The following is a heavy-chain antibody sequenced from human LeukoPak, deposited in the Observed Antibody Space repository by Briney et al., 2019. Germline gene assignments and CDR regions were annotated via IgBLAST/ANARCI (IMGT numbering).Heavy chain of an antibody. J-gene: IGHJ4*02. CDR1: GYTFTSYA. V-gene: IGHV7-4-1*02. D-gene: IGHD5-24*01. Sequence: GAAVKVSCKASGYTFTSYAMNWVRQAPGQGLEWMGWINTNTGNPTYAQGFTRRFVFSLDTSVTTAYLQISSLKAEDTAMYYCARAHRDGYNRGLNYWGQGTLVTVSS. CDR3: ARAHRDGYNRGLNY. CDR2: INTNTGNP.